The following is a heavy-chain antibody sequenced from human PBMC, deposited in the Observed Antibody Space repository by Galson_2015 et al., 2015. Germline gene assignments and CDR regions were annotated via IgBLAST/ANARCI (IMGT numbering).Heavy chain of an antibody. J-gene: IGHJ4*02. D-gene: IGHD3-16*02. CDR1: GFTFSSYG. V-gene: IGHV3-33*01. CDR2: IWYDGSNK. Sequence: SLRLSCAASGFTFSSYGMHWVRQAPGKGLEWVAVIWYDGSNKYYADSVKGRFTIPRDNSKNTLYLQMNSLRAEDTAVYYCARDEEYVWGSYRYGRSWVDYWGQGTLVTVSS. CDR3: ARDEEYVWGSYRYGRSWVDY.